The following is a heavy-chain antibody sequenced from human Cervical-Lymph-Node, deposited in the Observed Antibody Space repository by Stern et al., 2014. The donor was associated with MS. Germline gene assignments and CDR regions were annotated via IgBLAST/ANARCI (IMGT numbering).Heavy chain of an antibody. Sequence: QVQLQESGPGLVKPSETLSLTCAVSGDSISSYTHYWAWIRQPPGKGLEWIGSVYYSGATYYKPSLRMPVPIAVDTSKNPFSLGLNSVTAADTAVYYCAKHACTGAACPFDLWGQGTLVTVSS. CDR2: VYYSGAT. CDR1: GDSISSYTHY. V-gene: IGHV4-39*01. D-gene: IGHD2-8*02. J-gene: IGHJ4*02. CDR3: AKHACTGAACPFDL.